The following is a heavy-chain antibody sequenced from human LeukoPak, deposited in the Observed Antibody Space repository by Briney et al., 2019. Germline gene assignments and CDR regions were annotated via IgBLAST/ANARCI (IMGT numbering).Heavy chain of an antibody. CDR2: ISGSGGST. CDR1: GFTFSSYA. CDR3: ARDSSGWYRVY. J-gene: IGHJ4*02. D-gene: IGHD6-19*01. V-gene: IGHV3-23*01. Sequence: GGSLRLSCAASGFTFSSYAMSWVRQAPGKGLEWVSAISGSGGSTYYADSVKGRFTISRDNSKNTLYLQMNSLRAEDTAVYYCARDSSGWYRVYWGQGTLVTVSS.